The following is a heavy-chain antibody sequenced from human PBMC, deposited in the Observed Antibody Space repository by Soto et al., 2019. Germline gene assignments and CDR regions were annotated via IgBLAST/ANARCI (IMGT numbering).Heavy chain of an antibody. J-gene: IGHJ4*02. CDR2: VYFSGVT. CDR1: GGSMNSYF. Sequence: SETLSLTCIVSGGSMNSYFWGWIRRSPGKGLEWIGSVYFSGVTYYSPSLKSRLTISVDTSKNQFSLILSSVTAADTATYYCARLSSSASDPGAFDYWGQGALVTVSS. D-gene: IGHD5-12*01. V-gene: IGHV4-39*01. CDR3: ARLSSSASDPGAFDY.